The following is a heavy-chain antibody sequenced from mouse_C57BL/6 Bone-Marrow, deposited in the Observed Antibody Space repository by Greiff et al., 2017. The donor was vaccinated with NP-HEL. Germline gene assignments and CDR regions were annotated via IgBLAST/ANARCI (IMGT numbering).Heavy chain of an antibody. J-gene: IGHJ4*01. Sequence: EVQGVESGGGLVQPKGSLKLSCAASGFSFNTYAMNWVRQAPGKGLEWVARIRSKSNNYATYYADSVKDRFTISRDDSESMLYLQMNNLKTEDTAMYYCGRHGDYEAMDYWGQGTSVTVSS. CDR3: GRHGDYEAMDY. CDR1: GFSFNTYA. V-gene: IGHV10-1*01. CDR2: IRSKSNNYAT.